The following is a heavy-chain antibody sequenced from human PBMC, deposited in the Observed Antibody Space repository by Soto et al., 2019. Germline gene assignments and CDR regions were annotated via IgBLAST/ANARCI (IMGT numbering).Heavy chain of an antibody. CDR1: GGSFSGYY. J-gene: IGHJ4*02. CDR2: INHSGST. Sequence: SETLSLTCAVYGGSFSGYYWSWIRQPPGKGLEWIGEINHSGSTNYNPSLKSRVTISVDTPKNQFSLKLSSVTAADTAVYYCARGVEMATIFVFGYWGQGTLVTVSS. D-gene: IGHD5-12*01. V-gene: IGHV4-34*01. CDR3: ARGVEMATIFVFGY.